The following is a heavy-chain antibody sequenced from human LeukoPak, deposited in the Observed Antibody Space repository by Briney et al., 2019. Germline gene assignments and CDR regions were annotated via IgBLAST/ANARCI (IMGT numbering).Heavy chain of an antibody. CDR3: ARAPQITMVRGVIIPFDY. Sequence: ASVKVSCKASGYTFTGYYMHWVRQAPGQGLEWMGWINPNSGGTNYAQKFQGRVTTTRDTSISTAYMELSRLRSDDTAVYYCARAPQITMVRGVIIPFDYWGQGTLVTVSS. D-gene: IGHD3-10*01. CDR2: INPNSGGT. J-gene: IGHJ4*02. V-gene: IGHV1-2*02. CDR1: GYTFTGYY.